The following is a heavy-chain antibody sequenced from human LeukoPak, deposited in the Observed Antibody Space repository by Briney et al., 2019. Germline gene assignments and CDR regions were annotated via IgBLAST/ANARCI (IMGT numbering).Heavy chain of an antibody. Sequence: GGSLRLSCAASGFTFSSYAMHWVRQAPGKGLEWVAVISYDGSNKYYADSVKSRFTISRDNSKNTLYLQMNSLRAEDTAVYYCARDCSDEQWLVRYYFDYWGQGTLVTVSS. V-gene: IGHV3-30-3*01. CDR2: ISYDGSNK. J-gene: IGHJ4*02. CDR3: ARDCSDEQWLVRYYFDY. CDR1: GFTFSSYA. D-gene: IGHD6-19*01.